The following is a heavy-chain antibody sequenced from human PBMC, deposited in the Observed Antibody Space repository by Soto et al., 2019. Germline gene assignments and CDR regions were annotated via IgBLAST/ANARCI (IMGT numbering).Heavy chain of an antibody. CDR1: GFTFSSYA. Sequence: GGSLRLSCAASGFTFSSYAMSWVRQAPGKGLEWVSSITVSGGSTYNADSVKGRFTISRDNSENTLYLQMNSLRAEDTAVYYCAKEYSDFLTAFYGPLNIYYYYSGMDVWGQGTTVTVS. D-gene: IGHD3-9*01. CDR2: ITVSGGST. J-gene: IGHJ6*02. CDR3: AKEYSDFLTAFYGPLNIYYYYSGMDV. V-gene: IGHV3-23*01.